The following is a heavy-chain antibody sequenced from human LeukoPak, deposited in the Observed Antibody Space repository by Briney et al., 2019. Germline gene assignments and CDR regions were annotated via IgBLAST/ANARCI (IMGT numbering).Heavy chain of an antibody. V-gene: IGHV3-33*06. CDR3: AKVGLPYDSSGYYEAAPPDY. J-gene: IGHJ4*02. CDR1: GFTFSSYG. CDR2: IWYDGSSK. D-gene: IGHD3-22*01. Sequence: PGGSLRLSCAASGFTFSSYGMHWVRQAPGKGLEWVAVIWYDGSSKYYADSVKGRFTISRDNSKNTLYLQMNSLRAEDTAVYYCAKVGLPYDSSGYYEAAPPDYWGQGTLVTVSS.